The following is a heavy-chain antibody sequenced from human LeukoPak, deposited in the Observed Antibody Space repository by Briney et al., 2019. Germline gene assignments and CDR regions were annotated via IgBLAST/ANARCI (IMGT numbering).Heavy chain of an antibody. CDR1: GGSFSGYY. CDR3: ARGLIGYYFDY. Sequence: PSETLSLTCAVYGGSFSGYYWSWIRQPPGKGLEWIGEINHSGSTNYNPSLKSRVTISVDTSKNQFSLKLSSVTAVDTAVYYCARGLIGYYFDYWGQGTLVTVSS. J-gene: IGHJ4*02. D-gene: IGHD3-16*02. CDR2: INHSGST. V-gene: IGHV4-34*01.